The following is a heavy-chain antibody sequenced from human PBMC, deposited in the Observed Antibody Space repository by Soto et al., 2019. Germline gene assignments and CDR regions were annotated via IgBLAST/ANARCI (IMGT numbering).Heavy chain of an antibody. Sequence: SESLSLTCTVSGGSISSYYWSWIRQPPGKGLEWIGYIYYSGSTNYNPSLKSRVTISVDTSKNQFSLKLSSVTAADTAVYYCARDRRGDFWSGYYYYYYGMDVWGQGTTVTVSS. CDR3: ARDRRGDFWSGYYYYYYGMDV. J-gene: IGHJ6*02. CDR2: IYYSGST. V-gene: IGHV4-59*01. D-gene: IGHD3-3*01. CDR1: GGSISSYY.